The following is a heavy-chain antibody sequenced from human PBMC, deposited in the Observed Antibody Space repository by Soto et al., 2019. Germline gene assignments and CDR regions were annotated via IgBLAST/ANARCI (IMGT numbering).Heavy chain of an antibody. CDR2: IFYSGST. Sequence: PSETLSLTCAVSGGSLSSSSWWSWVRQPPGKTLEWLGEIFYSGSTKYNPSLNSRVTISADQSKNDFSLRLSSVTAADTPVYYCVHHGGVPYYHDFWGQGMLVTVSS. CDR3: VHHGGVPYYHDF. J-gene: IGHJ4*02. CDR1: GGSLSSSSW. V-gene: IGHV4-4*02. D-gene: IGHD2-8*01.